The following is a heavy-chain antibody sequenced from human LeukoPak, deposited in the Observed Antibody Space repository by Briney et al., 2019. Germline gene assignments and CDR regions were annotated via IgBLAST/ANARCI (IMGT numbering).Heavy chain of an antibody. CDR3: AKDRSYGSGANDY. CDR2: ISGSGGST. J-gene: IGHJ4*02. CDR1: GSTFSSYA. D-gene: IGHD3-10*01. V-gene: IGHV3-23*01. Sequence: GGSLRLSCAASGSTFSSYAMSWVRQAPGKGLEWVSAISGSGGSTYYADSVKGRFTISRDNSKNTLYLQMNSLRAEDTAVYYCAKDRSYGSGANDYWGQGTLVTVSS.